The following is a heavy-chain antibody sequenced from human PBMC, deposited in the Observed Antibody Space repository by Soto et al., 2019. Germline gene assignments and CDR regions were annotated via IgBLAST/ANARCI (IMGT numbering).Heavy chain of an antibody. Sequence: EVQLLESGGGLVQPGGSLRLSCTASGFTFSDHAMTWVRQAPGKGLEWLSGISGGGSGAYYADSVKGRFTVSRANSNNTLFLQMESLRVEDTAVYYCAIALWWYTHWGQGTLVTVSS. CDR3: AIALWWYTH. J-gene: IGHJ4*02. CDR1: GFTFSDHA. D-gene: IGHD2-15*01. CDR2: ISGGGSGA. V-gene: IGHV3-23*01.